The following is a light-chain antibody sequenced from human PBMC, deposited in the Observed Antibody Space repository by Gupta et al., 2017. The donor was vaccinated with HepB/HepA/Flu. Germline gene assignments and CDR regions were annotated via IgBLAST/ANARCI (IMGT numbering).Light chain of an antibody. CDR3: QQSDSFPLT. CDR1: RDIDTY. J-gene: IGKJ4*01. Sequence: DIQMTQSPSSVSASVGDRVTVTCRASRDIDTYLAWYQHKLGQPPRLLIYATSTLKSGVPLRFSGSGSGTDFTLTISSLQPEDFATYYCQQSDSFPLTFGGGTKVEI. V-gene: IGKV1-12*01. CDR2: ATS.